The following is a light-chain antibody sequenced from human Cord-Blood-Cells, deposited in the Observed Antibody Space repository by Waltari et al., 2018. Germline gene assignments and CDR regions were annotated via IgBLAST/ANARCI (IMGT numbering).Light chain of an antibody. CDR3: QQYYSTPYT. CDR2: WAS. Sequence: DIVMTQSPDSLAVSLGERATINCKSSQSVLYSSNNKNYLAWYQQKPGQPPKLLIYWASTRESGVPDRFSGSGSVTDFTLTISSLQAEDVAFYYCQQYYSTPYTFVQWTKLEIK. J-gene: IGKJ2*01. V-gene: IGKV4-1*01. CDR1: QSVLYSSNNKNY.